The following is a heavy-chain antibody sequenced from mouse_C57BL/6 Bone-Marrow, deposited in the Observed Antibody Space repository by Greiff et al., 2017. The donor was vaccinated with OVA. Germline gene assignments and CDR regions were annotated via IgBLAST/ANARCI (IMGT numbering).Heavy chain of an antibody. V-gene: IGHV5-17*01. D-gene: IGHD2-2*01. CDR3: ARRDGYDCFRFDY. J-gene: IGHJ2*01. CDR1: GFTFSDYG. Sequence: EVQLVESGGGLVKPGGSLKLSCAASGFTFSDYGMHWVRQAPEKGLEWVAYISSGSSTIYYADTVKGRFTISRDNAKNTLFLQMTSLRSEDTAMYYCARRDGYDCFRFDYWGQGTTLTVSS. CDR2: ISSGSSTI.